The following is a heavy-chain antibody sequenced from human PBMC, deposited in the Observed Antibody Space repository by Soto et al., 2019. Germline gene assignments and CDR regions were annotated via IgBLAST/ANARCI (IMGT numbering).Heavy chain of an antibody. V-gene: IGHV3-74*01. Sequence: EVQLVESGGGLVQPGGSLRLSCAASGLIFSNYKMHWVRQAPGKGLVWVSRISTDGSITDYADSVKGRFTVSRHNAKNTLYLQMNSLRVDDTAVYYCARDTNGLHYWGQGTLVTVSS. CDR3: ARDTNGLHY. CDR2: ISTDGSIT. CDR1: GLIFSNYK. D-gene: IGHD2-8*01. J-gene: IGHJ4*02.